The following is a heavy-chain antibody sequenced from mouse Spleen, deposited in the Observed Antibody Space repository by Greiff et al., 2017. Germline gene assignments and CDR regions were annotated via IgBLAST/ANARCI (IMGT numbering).Heavy chain of an antibody. Sequence: VKLQESGPGLVQPSQSLSITCTVSGFSLTSYGVHWVRQSPGKGLEWLGVIWSGGSTDYNAAFISRLSISKDNSKSQVFFKMNSLQADDTAIYYCARNEGELLRYAWFAYWGQGTLVTVSA. CDR1: GFSLTSYG. V-gene: IGHV2-4-1*01. CDR2: IWSGGST. CDR3: ARNEGELLRYAWFAY. J-gene: IGHJ3*01. D-gene: IGHD1-1*01.